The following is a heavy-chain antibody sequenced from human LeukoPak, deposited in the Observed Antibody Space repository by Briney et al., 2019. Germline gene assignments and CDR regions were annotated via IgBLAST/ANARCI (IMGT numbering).Heavy chain of an antibody. D-gene: IGHD3-22*01. CDR3: ARAGNYFDTSGFHY. V-gene: IGHV5-51*01. CDR1: GFTFTTFW. CDR2: ISPDDSVT. Sequence: GESLKISCQASGFTFTTFWIGWVRPLPGKGLEWMGIISPDDSVTRYSPSFQGQVTISADKTISTAYLQWSSLKASDTAMYYCARAGNYFDTSGFHYWGQGTLVTVAS. J-gene: IGHJ4*02.